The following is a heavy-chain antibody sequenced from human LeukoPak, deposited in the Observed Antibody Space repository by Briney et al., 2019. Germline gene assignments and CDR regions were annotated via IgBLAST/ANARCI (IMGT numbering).Heavy chain of an antibody. CDR2: IYSGGST. J-gene: IGHJ5*02. Sequence: GGSLRLSCAASGFTVSSNYMSWVRQAPGKGLEWVSVIYSGGSTYYADSVKGRFTISRDDAKTSVSLQMNSLRDDDTAVYYCARVGYCSGVGCQGRDWFDPWGQGTLVIVSS. CDR1: GFTVSSNY. D-gene: IGHD2-15*01. V-gene: IGHV3-53*01. CDR3: ARVGYCSGVGCQGRDWFDP.